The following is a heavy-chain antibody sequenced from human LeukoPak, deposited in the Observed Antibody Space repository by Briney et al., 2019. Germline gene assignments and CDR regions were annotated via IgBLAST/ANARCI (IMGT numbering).Heavy chain of an antibody. J-gene: IGHJ4*02. CDR1: AYSISSAYY. Sequence: SETLSLTCTVSAYSISSAYYWGWIRQSPGKGLEWIGSFHYSGSTSYNPSLKSRVTISVDSSKNQFSLRLSSVTAADTAVYYCARGFWSRYYDYWGQGTLVTVSS. D-gene: IGHD2-8*02. CDR3: ARGFWSRYYDY. CDR2: FHYSGST. V-gene: IGHV4-38-2*02.